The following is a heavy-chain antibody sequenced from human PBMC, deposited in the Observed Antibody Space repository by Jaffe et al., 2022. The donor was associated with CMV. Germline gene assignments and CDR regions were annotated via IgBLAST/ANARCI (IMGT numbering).Heavy chain of an antibody. J-gene: IGHJ6*02. Sequence: EVQLLESGGGLVQPGGSLRLSCAASGFTFSSYAMSWVRQAPGKGLEWVSAISGSGGSTYYADSVKGRFTISRDNSKNTLYLQMNSLRAEDTAVYYCANHHTYYDFWSGYPNYGMDVWGQGTTVTVSS. CDR1: GFTFSSYA. V-gene: IGHV3-23*01. D-gene: IGHD3-3*01. CDR2: ISGSGGST. CDR3: ANHHTYYDFWSGYPNYGMDV.